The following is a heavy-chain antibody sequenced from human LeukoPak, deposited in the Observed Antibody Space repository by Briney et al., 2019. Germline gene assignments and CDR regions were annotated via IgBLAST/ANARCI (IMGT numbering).Heavy chain of an antibody. CDR3: ARVSEVWPLYYYYYYMDV. CDR1: GYTFTDYY. CDR2: VIPNSGAT. D-gene: IGHD3-16*01. V-gene: IGHV1-2*02. Sequence: ASVRVSCKTSGYTFTDYYMHWVRQAPGQGLEWMGWVIPNSGATRYAQKFQGRVTMTRDTSISTAYMELSRLRSDDTAVYYCARVSEVWPLYYYYYYMDVWGKGTTVTVSS. J-gene: IGHJ6*03.